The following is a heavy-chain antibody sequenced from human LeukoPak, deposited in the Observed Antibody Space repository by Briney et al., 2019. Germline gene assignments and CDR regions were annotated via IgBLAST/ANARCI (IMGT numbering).Heavy chain of an antibody. Sequence: GGSLRLSCVVSGFTVSNNYMSWVRQAPRKGLEWVSLIYSGGSTYYADSVKGRFTISRDSAKNSLYLQMSNLRAEDTAVYFCARGGGLDVWGQGATVTVSS. V-gene: IGHV3-53*01. CDR3: ARGGGLDV. J-gene: IGHJ6*02. CDR2: IYSGGST. CDR1: GFTVSNNY. D-gene: IGHD3-16*01.